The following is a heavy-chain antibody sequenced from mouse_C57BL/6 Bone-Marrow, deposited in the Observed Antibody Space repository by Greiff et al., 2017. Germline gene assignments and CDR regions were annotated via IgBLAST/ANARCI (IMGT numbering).Heavy chain of an antibody. CDR3: ARGVLDY. Sequence: QVQLQQPGTELVKPGASVKLSCKASGSTFASYWLHWLKQRPGQGLEWIGNFNPSNGGTTYNEKFKSKATLTVDKSSSTAYKQLSILTSEDSSFYDCARGVLDYWGQGTTLTVSS. CDR1: GSTFASYW. CDR2: FNPSNGGT. V-gene: IGHV1-53*01. J-gene: IGHJ2*01.